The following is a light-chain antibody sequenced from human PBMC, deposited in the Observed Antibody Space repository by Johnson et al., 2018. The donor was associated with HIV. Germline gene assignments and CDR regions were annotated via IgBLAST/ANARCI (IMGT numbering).Light chain of an antibody. Sequence: LTQPPSVSAAPGQRVNISCSGHSSNIENYFVSWYQQLPGAAPRLLIYEDYKRPSGLPDRFSGSKSGAAATLGITGLQAGDEADYDCGVWDASLSPHYVFGTGTTITVL. CDR2: EDY. J-gene: IGLJ1*01. CDR3: GVWDASLSPHYV. V-gene: IGLV1-51*02. CDR1: SSNIENYF.